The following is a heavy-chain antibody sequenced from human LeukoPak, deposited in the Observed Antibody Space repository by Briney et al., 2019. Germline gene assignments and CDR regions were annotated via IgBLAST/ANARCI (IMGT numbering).Heavy chain of an antibody. V-gene: IGHV5-51*01. CDR1: GYSFTSNW. CDR3: VRQGYCSSTSCSTNAFDI. J-gene: IGHJ3*02. D-gene: IGHD2-2*01. CDR2: IYPDDSDS. Sequence: GESLKISCKGSGYSFTSNWIGWVRQIPGKGLEWMGMIYPDDSDSRYSPSFQGQVTISADKSISTAYLQWSSLKASDTAMYYCVRQGYCSSTSCSTNAFDIWGQGTMVTVSS.